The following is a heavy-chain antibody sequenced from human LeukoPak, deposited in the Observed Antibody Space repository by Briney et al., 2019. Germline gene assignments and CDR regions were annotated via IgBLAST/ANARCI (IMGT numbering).Heavy chain of an antibody. CDR3: ARGNTYYDYVWGSYLFDP. Sequence: PGGSLRLSCAASGFTVSSNYMSWVRQAPGKGLEWVSVIYSGGSTYYADSVKGRFTISRDNSKNTLYLQINSLRAEDTAVYYCARGNTYYDYVWGSYLFDPWGQGTLVTVSS. J-gene: IGHJ5*02. D-gene: IGHD3-16*01. CDR1: GFTVSSNY. CDR2: IYSGGST. V-gene: IGHV3-66*01.